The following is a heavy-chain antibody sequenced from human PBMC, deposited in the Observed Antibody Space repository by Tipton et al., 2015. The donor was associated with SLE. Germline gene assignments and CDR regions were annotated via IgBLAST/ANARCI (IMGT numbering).Heavy chain of an antibody. CDR1: GFTFSDYE. Sequence: SLRLSCAVSGFTFSDYEMNWVRQAPGKGLEWVSDINNGGRTYYADSVKGRFTISRDNSKNTLYLQMNTLRAEDTAVYYCAKRGGYCSSNGCQRGLDVWGQGTTVTVSS. J-gene: IGHJ6*02. CDR2: INNGGRT. V-gene: IGHV3-23*03. CDR3: AKRGGYCSSNGCQRGLDV. D-gene: IGHD2-2*01.